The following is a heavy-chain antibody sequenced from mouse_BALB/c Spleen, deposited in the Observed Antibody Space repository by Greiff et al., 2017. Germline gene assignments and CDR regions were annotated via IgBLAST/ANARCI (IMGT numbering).Heavy chain of an antibody. J-gene: IGHJ1*01. V-gene: IGHV14-3*02. D-gene: IGHD2-1*01. CDR3: ADYGNYGGYFDV. CDR1: GFNIKDTY. Sequence: VQLQQSGAELVKPGASVKLSCTASGFNIKDTYMHWVKQRPEQGLEWIGRIDPANGNTKYDPKFQGKATIIADTTSNTADLQLSSLTSEDTAVYYCADYGNYGGYFDVWGAGTTVTVSS. CDR2: IDPANGNT.